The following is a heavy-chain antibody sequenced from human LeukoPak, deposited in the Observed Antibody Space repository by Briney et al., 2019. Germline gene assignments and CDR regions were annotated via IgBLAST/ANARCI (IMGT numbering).Heavy chain of an antibody. CDR2: IYPCDSDT. Sequence: GESLKISCKGSGYSFTSYWIGWVRQMPGKGLEGMGFIYPCDSDTRYSPSFQGQVTISADKAISTAYLQWSRLKASDTAMYYCARSPLGNFWSGYDYWGQGTLVTVSS. CDR1: GYSFTSYW. V-gene: IGHV5-51*01. D-gene: IGHD3-3*01. J-gene: IGHJ4*02. CDR3: ARSPLGNFWSGYDY.